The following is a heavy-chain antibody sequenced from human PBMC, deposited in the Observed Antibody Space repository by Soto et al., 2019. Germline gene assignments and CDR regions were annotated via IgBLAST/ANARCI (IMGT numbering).Heavy chain of an antibody. Sequence: QVQLVQSGAEVKKPGSSVKVSRKASGGTFSTYTINWVRQAPGQGLEWMGGIIPMFGTANYAQKFQGRVTXTXXESTSTAYMELSSLRSEDTAVYYCARRYCISTSCHYYGMDVWGQGTTVTVSS. V-gene: IGHV1-69*05. CDR1: GGTFSTYT. J-gene: IGHJ6*02. D-gene: IGHD2-2*01. CDR3: ARRYCISTSCHYYGMDV. CDR2: IIPMFGTA.